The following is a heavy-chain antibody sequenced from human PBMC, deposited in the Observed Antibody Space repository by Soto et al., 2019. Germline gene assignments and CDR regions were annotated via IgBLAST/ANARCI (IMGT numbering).Heavy chain of an antibody. CDR1: GFIFSNYW. J-gene: IGHJ4*02. V-gene: IGHV3-7*01. CDR3: ARDSSGWYDF. CDR2: IKQDGSEK. Sequence: GGSLRLSCAASGFIFSNYWMNWVRQAPGKGLEWVANIKQDGSEKYYVDSVKGRFTISRDNAKNSLYLQMDSLRAEDTAVYYCARDSSGWYDFWGQGTLVTVSS. D-gene: IGHD6-19*01.